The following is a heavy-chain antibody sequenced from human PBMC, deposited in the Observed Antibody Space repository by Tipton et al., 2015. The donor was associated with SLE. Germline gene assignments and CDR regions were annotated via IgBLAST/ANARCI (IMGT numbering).Heavy chain of an antibody. CDR1: GGSFSGYY. CDR2: IYYSGST. V-gene: IGHV4-59*01. J-gene: IGHJ4*02. D-gene: IGHD3-10*01. Sequence: TLSLTCAVYGGSFSGYYWSWIRQPPGKGLEWIGYIYYSGSTNYNPSLKSRVTISVDTSKNQFSLKLSSVTAADTAVYYCARISYGSGSYLDYWGQGTLVTVSS. CDR3: ARISYGSGSYLDY.